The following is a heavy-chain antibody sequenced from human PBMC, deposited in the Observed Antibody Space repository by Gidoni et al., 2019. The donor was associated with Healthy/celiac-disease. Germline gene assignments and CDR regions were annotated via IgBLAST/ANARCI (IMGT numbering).Heavy chain of an antibody. CDR1: GGSISSYY. J-gene: IGHJ4*02. V-gene: IGHV4-59*01. CDR2: IYYSGST. CDR3: ARAHPSVWVSGWNYFDY. D-gene: IGHD6-19*01. Sequence: QVQLQESGPGLVKPSETLSLTCTVSGGSISSYYWSWIRQPPGKGLDWIGYIYYSGSTTYNPSPKSLVTISVDTSNNQFSLKLSSVTAADTAVYYCARAHPSVWVSGWNYFDYWGQGTLVTVSS.